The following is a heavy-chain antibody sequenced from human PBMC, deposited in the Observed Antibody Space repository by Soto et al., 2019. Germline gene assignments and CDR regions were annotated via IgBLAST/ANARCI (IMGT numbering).Heavy chain of an antibody. Sequence: AETLSLTCTVSGASVSRGSFYWVWIRHPPGKGLEWIGFIYNSVTFNYNSSLKSRVTISVDTSNHQFSLKLRSVTAADTAVHFCARVPLGYSSSHHFDFWGQGALVTVSS. V-gene: IGHV4-61*01. CDR1: GASVSRGSFY. D-gene: IGHD6-6*01. J-gene: IGHJ4*02. CDR3: ARVPLGYSSSHHFDF. CDR2: IYNSVTF.